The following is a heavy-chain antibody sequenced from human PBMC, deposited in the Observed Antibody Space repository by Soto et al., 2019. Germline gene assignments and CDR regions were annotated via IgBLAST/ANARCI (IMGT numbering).Heavy chain of an antibody. J-gene: IGHJ5*02. CDR2: INHSGST. Sequence: QVQLQQWGAGLLKPSETLSLTCAVYGGSFSGYYWSWIRQPPGKGLECNGEINHSGSTKYNPSLNSRVTISGDTSKNRFPLKLSSVTAADTAVYYCARGLVVVAATSADWFDPWGQGTLVTVSS. CDR3: ARGLVVVAATSADWFDP. CDR1: GGSFSGYY. V-gene: IGHV4-34*01. D-gene: IGHD2-15*01.